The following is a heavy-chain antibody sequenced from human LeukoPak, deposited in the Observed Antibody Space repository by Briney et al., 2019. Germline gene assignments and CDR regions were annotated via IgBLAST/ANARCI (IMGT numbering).Heavy chain of an antibody. Sequence: SETLSLTCTVSGGSISSYYWSWIRQPPGKGLEWVGRMSTSGSTNYNPSLKNRITMSVDTSKNQFSLKLKSVTAADTAVYYCASGRWELLNFDYWGQGILVTVSS. CDR1: GGSISSYY. D-gene: IGHD1-26*01. J-gene: IGHJ4*02. CDR3: ASGRWELLNFDY. V-gene: IGHV4-4*07. CDR2: MSTSGST.